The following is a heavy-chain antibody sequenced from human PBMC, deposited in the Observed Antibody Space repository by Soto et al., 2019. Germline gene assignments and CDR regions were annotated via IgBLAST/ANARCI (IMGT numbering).Heavy chain of an antibody. CDR1: GYTFTSYG. D-gene: IGHD5-18*01. Sequence: ASVKVSCKASGYTFTSYGISWVRQAPGQGLEWMGWISAYNGNTNYAQKLQGRVTMTTDTSTSTAYMELRSLRSDDTAVYYCAREATPVDTAMGEEYYYYYYGMDVWGQGNTVTVSS. J-gene: IGHJ6*02. CDR3: AREATPVDTAMGEEYYYYYYGMDV. V-gene: IGHV1-18*04. CDR2: ISAYNGNT.